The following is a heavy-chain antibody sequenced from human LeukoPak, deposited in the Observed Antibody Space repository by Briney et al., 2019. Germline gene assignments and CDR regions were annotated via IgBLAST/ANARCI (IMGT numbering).Heavy chain of an antibody. V-gene: IGHV3-15*01. CDR3: NTAYIDSRP. J-gene: IGHJ5*02. CDR1: GFTFTNAW. CDR2: IKSKTDGGTT. Sequence: GGSLRLSCAASGFTFTNAWMTWVRQAPGTGLEWVGRIKSKTDGGTTDYAAPVKGRSINSRDDSKNTLYLQMNSLKTEDKAVYYCNTAYIDSRPWGQGTLVTVSS. D-gene: IGHD6-6*01.